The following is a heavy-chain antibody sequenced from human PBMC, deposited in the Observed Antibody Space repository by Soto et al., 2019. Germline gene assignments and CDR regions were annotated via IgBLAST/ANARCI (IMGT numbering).Heavy chain of an antibody. J-gene: IGHJ4*02. CDR3: ARAGAALVRGSIGGFDY. V-gene: IGHV4-34*01. Sequence: QVHLQQWGAGLLKPSETLSLTCAVNGGAFNGYYWTWIRQSPGWGLQWIGEINHSGTVDYNPSLKSRVTFSIDTSKKQFSLTLTSVTAADTAVYYCARAGAALVRGSIGGFDYWGQGTLVTVSS. CDR2: INHSGTV. CDR1: GGAFNGYY. D-gene: IGHD3-10*01.